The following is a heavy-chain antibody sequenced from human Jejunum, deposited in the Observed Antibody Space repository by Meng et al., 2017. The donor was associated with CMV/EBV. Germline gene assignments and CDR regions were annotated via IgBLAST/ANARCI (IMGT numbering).Heavy chain of an antibody. J-gene: IGHJ4*02. CDR3: AKDDHGSGWIVFDY. D-gene: IGHD6-19*01. CDR2: ITGSGGTT. V-gene: IGHV3-23*01. CDR1: GFTFGDYG. Sequence: ASGFTFGDYGMSWVSQAPGKGLEWVSAITGSGGTTYYADSVKGRFTISRDNSENTLYLQMNSLRAEDTAVYYCAKDDHGSGWIVFDYWGQGTLVTVSS.